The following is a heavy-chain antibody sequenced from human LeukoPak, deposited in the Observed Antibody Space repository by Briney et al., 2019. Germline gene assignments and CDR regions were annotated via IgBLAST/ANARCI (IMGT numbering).Heavy chain of an antibody. CDR1: GYTFTSYD. V-gene: IGHV1-8*01. CDR3: AGITMVRGVIDPDYYYGMDV. J-gene: IGHJ6*02. Sequence: GASVTVSCTASGYTFTSYDINWVRQAPGQGLEWMGWMNPNSGNTGYAQKFQGRVTMTRNTSISTAYMELSSLRSEDTAVYYCAGITMVRGVIDPDYYYGMDVWGQGTTVTVSS. D-gene: IGHD3-10*01. CDR2: MNPNSGNT.